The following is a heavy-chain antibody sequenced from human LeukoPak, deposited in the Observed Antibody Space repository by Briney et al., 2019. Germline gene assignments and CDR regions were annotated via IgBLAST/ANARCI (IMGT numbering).Heavy chain of an antibody. J-gene: IGHJ6*02. CDR3: ARGPVVPAAYGMDV. V-gene: IGHV1-69*04. CDR2: IIPILGIV. D-gene: IGHD2-2*01. CDR1: GGTFSSYA. Sequence: ASVKVSCKASGGTFSSYAISWVRQAPGQGLEWMGRIIPILGIVNYAQKFQGRVTITADKSTSTAYMELSSLRSEDTAVYYCARGPVVPAAYGMDVWGQGTTVTVSS.